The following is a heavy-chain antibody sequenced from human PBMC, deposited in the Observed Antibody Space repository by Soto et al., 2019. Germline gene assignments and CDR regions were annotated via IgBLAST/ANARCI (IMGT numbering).Heavy chain of an antibody. CDR3: TIDEIGYSYGPFDY. Sequence: EVQVVDSGGDLVKPGGSLRLSCAASGLTFSDAWLNWVRQAPGKALEWVGRIKSKRDGGTTDYAAPVKGRFTISRDASENTLYRQMNTLSTEDAAVYYCTIDEIGYSYGPFDYWGQGTLVTVSS. D-gene: IGHD3-22*01. V-gene: IGHV3-15*07. CDR2: IKSKRDGGTT. J-gene: IGHJ4*02. CDR1: GLTFSDAW.